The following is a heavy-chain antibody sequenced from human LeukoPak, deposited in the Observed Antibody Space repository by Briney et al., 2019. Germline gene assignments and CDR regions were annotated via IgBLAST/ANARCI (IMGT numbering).Heavy chain of an antibody. J-gene: IGHJ3*02. CDR2: FHPEDVVT. CDR1: GYTLTELS. CDR3: ATAGYTSYPALDI. D-gene: IGHD5-24*01. Sequence: ASVKVSCKVSGYTLTELSMHWVRQAPGKGLEWLGGFHPEDVVTIYAQKVEGRVTMTEDTSTDTAYMELTSLRSEDTALYFCATAGYTSYPALDIWGQGTMVTVSS. V-gene: IGHV1-24*01.